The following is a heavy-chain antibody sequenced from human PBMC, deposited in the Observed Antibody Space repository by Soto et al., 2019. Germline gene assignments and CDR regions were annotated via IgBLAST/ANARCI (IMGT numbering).Heavy chain of an antibody. CDR3: ERDRGEGFSIKF. V-gene: IGHV3-21*01. D-gene: IGHD1-20*01. Sequence: GGSLRRSCAASGFTFSSYSMNWVRQAPGKGLEWVSSISSSSSYIYYADSVKGRFTISRDNAKNSLYLQMNSLRAEDTAVYYRERDRGEGFSIKFWGAGTLVTVSS. CDR2: ISSSSSYI. J-gene: IGHJ2*01. CDR1: GFTFSSYS.